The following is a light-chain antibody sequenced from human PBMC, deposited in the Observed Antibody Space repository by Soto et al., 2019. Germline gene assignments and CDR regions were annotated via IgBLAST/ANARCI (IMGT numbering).Light chain of an antibody. V-gene: IGKV4-1*01. Sequence: DIVXTQSPDSLAVSLGERATINRKSSQSVLYSSNNKNYLAWYQQKPGQPPKLLIYWASTRKSGVPDRFSGSGSGTDFTLTISSLQAEDVAVYYCQQYYSTPPTFGGGTKVEI. CDR3: QQYYSTPPT. CDR1: QSVLYSSNNKNY. CDR2: WAS. J-gene: IGKJ4*01.